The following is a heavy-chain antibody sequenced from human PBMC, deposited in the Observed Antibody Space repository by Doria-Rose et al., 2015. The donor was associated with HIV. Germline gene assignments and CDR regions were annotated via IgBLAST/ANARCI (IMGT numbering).Heavy chain of an antibody. Sequence: KPGSSVKVSCKASGGTFSTYAISWVRQAPGQGLEWMGGIIPIFGTANYTQKFQGRVTITADKSTSTAYMDLSSLRSEDTAVYYCAREGPLNYYGSGSYRPFDYWGQGTLVTVSS. V-gene: IGHV1-69*06. D-gene: IGHD3-10*01. CDR2: IIPIFGTA. CDR1: GGTFSTYA. CDR3: AREGPLNYYGSGSYRPFDY. J-gene: IGHJ4*02.